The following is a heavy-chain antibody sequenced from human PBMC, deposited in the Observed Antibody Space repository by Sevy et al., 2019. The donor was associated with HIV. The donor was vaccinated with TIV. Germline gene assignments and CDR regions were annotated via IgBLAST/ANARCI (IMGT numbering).Heavy chain of an antibody. V-gene: IGHV4-31*03. CDR1: GGTISSGGYY. J-gene: IGHJ4*02. CDR3: ARGENLIAVAGRGSGFDF. Sequence: SETLSLTCTVSGGTISSGGYYWSWIRQHPGKGLEWIGYIYYSGSNYYNPSLKSRVSISVETSKNQFSLKLNSMTAADTAVYYCARGENLIAVAGRGSGFDFWGQGTLVTVSS. D-gene: IGHD6-19*01. CDR2: IYYSGSN.